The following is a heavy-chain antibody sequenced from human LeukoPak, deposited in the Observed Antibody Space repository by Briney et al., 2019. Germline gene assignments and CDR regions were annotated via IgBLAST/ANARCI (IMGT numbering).Heavy chain of an antibody. D-gene: IGHD4-17*01. CDR1: GFTFSSYE. CDR3: AKSRTVTEEYYYYYYMDV. Sequence: GGSLRLSCAASGFTFSSYEMNWVRQAPGKGLEWVSYISSSGSTIYYADSVKGRFTISRDNAKNSLYLQMNSLRAEDTAVYYCAKSRTVTEEYYYYYYMDVWGKGTTVTISS. J-gene: IGHJ6*03. CDR2: ISSSGSTI. V-gene: IGHV3-48*03.